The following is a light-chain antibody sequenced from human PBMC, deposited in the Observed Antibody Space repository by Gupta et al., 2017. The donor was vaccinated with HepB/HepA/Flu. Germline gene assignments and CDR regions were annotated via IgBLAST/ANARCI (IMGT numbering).Light chain of an antibody. CDR1: KDISSW. V-gene: IGKV1-12*01. CDR2: STS. J-gene: IGKJ2*04. Sequence: IQMTQSPSSVSESVGYRVTITCRASKDISSWLAWYQQKPVEAPRLLIYSTSTLQSGVPSRFSCSGFGREFTLTISSLQPEDSATYYCLQPDSFPRSFGQGTKLEI. CDR3: LQPDSFPRS.